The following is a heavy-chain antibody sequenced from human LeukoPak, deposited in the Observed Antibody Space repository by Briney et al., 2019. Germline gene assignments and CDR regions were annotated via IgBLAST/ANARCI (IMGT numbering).Heavy chain of an antibody. CDR2: INHSGST. CDR3: ARSPLYSGDYRFDH. CDR1: GGSFSGYY. D-gene: IGHD4-17*01. J-gene: IGHJ4*02. V-gene: IGHV4-34*01. Sequence: SETLSLTCAVYGGSFSGYYWSWIRQPPGKGLEWIGEINHSGSTNYNPSPKSRVTISVDTSKNQFSLKLSSVTAADTAVYYCARSPLYSGDYRFDHWGQGTLVTVSS.